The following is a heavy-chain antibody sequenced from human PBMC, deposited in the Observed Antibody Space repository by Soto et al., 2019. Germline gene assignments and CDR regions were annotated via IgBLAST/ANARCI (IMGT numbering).Heavy chain of an antibody. J-gene: IGHJ6*02. CDR2: IRSKANSYAT. CDR1: GFTFSGSA. CDR3: TSDSSSSGYYYYGMDV. V-gene: IGHV3-73*01. Sequence: GGSLRLSCAASGFTFSGSAMHWVRQASGKGLEWVGRIRSKANSYATAYAASVKGRFTISRDDSKNTAYLQMNSLKTEDTAVYYCTSDSSSSGYYYYGMDVWGQGTTVTV. D-gene: IGHD6-6*01.